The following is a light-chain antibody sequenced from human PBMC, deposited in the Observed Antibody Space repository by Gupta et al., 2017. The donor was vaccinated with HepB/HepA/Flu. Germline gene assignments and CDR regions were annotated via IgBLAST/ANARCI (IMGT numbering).Light chain of an antibody. CDR1: QSVSSSY. CDR2: GAS. Sequence: EIVLTQSPATLSWSPGERATLSCRASQSVSSSYLAWYQQKPGQAPRLLIYGASSRATGIPDRCSGSGSGTDFTLIISRLEAEEFAVYYCQQYGISPAWTFGQGTKVEIK. CDR3: QQYGISPAWT. V-gene: IGKV3-20*01. J-gene: IGKJ1*01.